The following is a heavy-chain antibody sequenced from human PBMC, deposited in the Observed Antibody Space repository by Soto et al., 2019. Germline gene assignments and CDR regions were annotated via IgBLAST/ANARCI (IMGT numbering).Heavy chain of an antibody. CDR1: GFTFSSYA. J-gene: IGHJ4*02. V-gene: IGHV3-23*01. D-gene: IGHD5-18*01. CDR2: ISGSGGST. Sequence: GGSLRLSCAASGFTFSSYAMSWVRQAPGKELEWVSAISGSGGSTYYADSVKGRFTISRDNSKNTLYLQMNSLRAEDTAVYYCATSTGYSYGYWGQGTLVTVSS. CDR3: ATSTGYSYGY.